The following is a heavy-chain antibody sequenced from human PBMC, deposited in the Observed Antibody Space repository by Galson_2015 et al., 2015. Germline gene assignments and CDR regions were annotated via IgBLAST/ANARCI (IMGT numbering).Heavy chain of an antibody. CDR2: IWYDGSNK. J-gene: IGHJ3*02. CDR3: ARDSGIVVDDAFDI. CDR1: GFTFSSYG. V-gene: IGHV3-33*01. D-gene: IGHD2-21*01. Sequence: SLRLSCAASGFTFSSYGMHWVRQAPGKGLEWVAVIWYDGSNKYYADSVKGRFTISRDNSKNTLYLQMNSLRAEDTAVYYCARDSGIVVDDAFDIWGQGTMVTVSS.